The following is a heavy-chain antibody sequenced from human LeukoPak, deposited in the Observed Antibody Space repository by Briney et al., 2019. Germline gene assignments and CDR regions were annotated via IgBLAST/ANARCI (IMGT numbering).Heavy chain of an antibody. D-gene: IGHD3-3*01. J-gene: IGHJ4*02. CDR3: ARVGRKIFGVVKYYFDY. CDR1: GGSISSYY. Sequence: SETLSLTCTVSGGSISSYYWSWIRQPPGKGLEWIGYIYYSGSTNYNPSLKSRVTISVGTSKNQFSLKLSSVTAADTAVYYCARVGRKIFGVVKYYFDYWGQGTLVTVSS. CDR2: IYYSGST. V-gene: IGHV4-59*01.